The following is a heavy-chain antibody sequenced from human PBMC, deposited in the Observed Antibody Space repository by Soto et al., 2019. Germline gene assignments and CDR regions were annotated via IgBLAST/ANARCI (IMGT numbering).Heavy chain of an antibody. Sequence: QLQLQESGPGLVKPSETLSLTCTVSGGSISSSSYYWGWIRQPPGKGLEWIGSIYYSGSTYYNPSLKSRVTISVDTSKNQFSLKLSSVTAADTAVYYCAPFTMVRGVIINGDYWGQGTLVTVSS. V-gene: IGHV4-39*01. CDR3: APFTMVRGVIINGDY. D-gene: IGHD3-10*01. J-gene: IGHJ4*02. CDR1: GGSISSSSYY. CDR2: IYYSGST.